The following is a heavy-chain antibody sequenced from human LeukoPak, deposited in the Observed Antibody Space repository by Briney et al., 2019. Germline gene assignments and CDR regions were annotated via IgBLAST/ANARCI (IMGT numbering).Heavy chain of an antibody. CDR1: GFTFSSYG. J-gene: IGHJ3*02. Sequence: GGSLRLPCAASGFTFSSYGMHWVRQAPGKGLEWVAVIWYDGSNKYYADSVKGRFTISRDNSKNTLYLQMNSLRAEDTAVYYCVGYYESSPNAFDIWGQGTMVTVSS. CDR3: VGYYESSPNAFDI. V-gene: IGHV3-33*01. CDR2: IWYDGSNK. D-gene: IGHD1-26*01.